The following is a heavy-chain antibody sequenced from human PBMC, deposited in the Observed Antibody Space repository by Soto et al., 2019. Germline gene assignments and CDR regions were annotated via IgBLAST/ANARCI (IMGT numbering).Heavy chain of an antibody. CDR2: IYYTGGT. J-gene: IGHJ6*02. CDR3: ARHVFGSEYFYGMDV. Sequence: QVQLQESGPGLVRPSETLSLTCIVSGDSISSYYWSWIRQPPGKGLEWIGYIYYTGGTTYNPALSGRATISLDTSKTQFSLELSSVTAADTAVYYCARHVFGSEYFYGMDVWGQGTTVTVSS. V-gene: IGHV4-59*08. D-gene: IGHD3-10*01. CDR1: GDSISSYY.